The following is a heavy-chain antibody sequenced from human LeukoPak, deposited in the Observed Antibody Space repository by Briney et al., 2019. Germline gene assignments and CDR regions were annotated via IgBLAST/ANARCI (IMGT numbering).Heavy chain of an antibody. CDR3: ARHDDIYLEYFDY. J-gene: IGHJ4*02. Sequence: KVSCKASGGTFNSYAISWVRQAPGQGLEWMGLIYPGDSDTRYSPSFQGQVTISADKSISTAFLQWSSLKASDTAMYYCARHDDIYLEYFDYWGQGTLVTVSS. CDR2: IYPGDSDT. V-gene: IGHV5-51*01. D-gene: IGHD2/OR15-2a*01. CDR1: GGTFNSYA.